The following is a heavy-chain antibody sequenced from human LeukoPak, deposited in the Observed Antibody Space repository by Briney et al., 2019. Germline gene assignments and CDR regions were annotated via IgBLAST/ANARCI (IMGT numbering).Heavy chain of an antibody. CDR3: ARGLTLRWFGELSLYYYYYYMDV. J-gene: IGHJ6*03. Sequence: SETLSLTCAVYGGSFSGYYWSWIRQPPRKGLEWIGEINHSGSTNYNPSLKSRVTISVDTSKNQFSLKLSSVTAEDTAVYYCARGLTLRWFGELSLYYYYYYMDVWGKGTTVTVSS. D-gene: IGHD3-10*01. V-gene: IGHV4-34*01. CDR2: INHSGST. CDR1: GGSFSGYY.